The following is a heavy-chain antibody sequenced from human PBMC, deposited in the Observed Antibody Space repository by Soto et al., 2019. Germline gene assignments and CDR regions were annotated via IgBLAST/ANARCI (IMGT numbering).Heavy chain of an antibody. CDR2: IWYDGSNK. V-gene: IGHV3-33*08. Sequence: GGSLRLSCAASGFTFSSYGMHWVRQAPGKGLEWVAVIWYDGSNKYYADSVKGRFTISRDNSKNTLYLQMNSLRAEDTAVYYCAREEYGYSSSYDRNWGQGTLVTVS. D-gene: IGHD6-6*01. J-gene: IGHJ4*02. CDR3: AREEYGYSSSYDRN. CDR1: GFTFSSYG.